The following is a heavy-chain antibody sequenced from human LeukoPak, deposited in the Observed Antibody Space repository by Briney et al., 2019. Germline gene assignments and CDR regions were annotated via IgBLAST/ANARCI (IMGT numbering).Heavy chain of an antibody. D-gene: IGHD2-8*01. Sequence: GGSLRLSCAASGFAFSSYSMNWVRQAPGKGLEWVSSISSSSSYIYYADSVKGRFTISRDNAKNSLYLQMNSLRAEDTAVYYCARDVSGLFTYWGQGTLVTVSS. CDR2: ISSSSSYI. V-gene: IGHV3-21*01. CDR3: ARDVSGLFTY. CDR1: GFAFSSYS. J-gene: IGHJ4*02.